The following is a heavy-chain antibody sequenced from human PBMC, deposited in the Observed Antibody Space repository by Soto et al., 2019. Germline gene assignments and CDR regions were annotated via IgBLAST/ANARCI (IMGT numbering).Heavy chain of an antibody. Sequence: QVQLVQSGAEVKNPGASVKVSCKASGYTFTDYHIHWVRQAPGQGLEWMGWIKPNTGTTNLAQKFQGRVHMTRGTSRNNAHMGLRRPRSYGTAQYYCARGSRGVGYGDYLFWGQGTLVIVSS. V-gene: IGHV1-2*02. CDR2: IKPNTGTT. CDR1: GYTFTDYH. CDR3: ARGSRGVGYGDYLF. D-gene: IGHD4-17*01. J-gene: IGHJ4*02.